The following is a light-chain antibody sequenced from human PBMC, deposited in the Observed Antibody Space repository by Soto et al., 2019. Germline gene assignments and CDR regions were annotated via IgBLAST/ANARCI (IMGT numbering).Light chain of an antibody. V-gene: IGKV1-5*03. CDR3: EQYNSYSRT. CDR1: QSISSW. Sequence: DIQMTQSPSTLSASVGDRVTIACRASQSISSWLAWYQQKPGKAPKLLIYKASSLESGVPSRFSGSGSGTEFALTISSLQPDDFANDYCEQYNSYSRTFGQGTKVEIK. J-gene: IGKJ1*01. CDR2: KAS.